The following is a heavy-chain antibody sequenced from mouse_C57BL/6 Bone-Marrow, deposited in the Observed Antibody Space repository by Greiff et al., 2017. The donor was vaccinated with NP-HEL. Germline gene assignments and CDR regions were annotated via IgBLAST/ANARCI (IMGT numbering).Heavy chain of an antibody. J-gene: IGHJ1*03. V-gene: IGHV1-87*01. CDR3: SEDSAVYFCARDYDYDVAWYFDV. CDR2: GQGLEWIG. Sequence: VQLQQSGPELARPWASVKISCQAFYTFSRRVHFAIRDTNYWMQWVKQRPGQGLEWIGAIYPGNGDTSYNQKFKGKATLTADKSSSTAYMELRSLTSEDSAVYFCARDYDYDVAWYFDVWGTGTTVTVSS. D-gene: IGHD2-4*01. CDR1: YTFSRRVH.